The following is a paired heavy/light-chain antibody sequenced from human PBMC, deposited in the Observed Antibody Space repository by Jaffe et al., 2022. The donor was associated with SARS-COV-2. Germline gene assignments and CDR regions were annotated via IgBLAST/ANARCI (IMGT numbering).Light chain of an antibody. CDR1: QSISSSY. J-gene: IGKJ1*01. CDR2: GAS. CDR3: QQYGSSPRT. Sequence: EIVLTQSPGTLSLSPGERATLSCRASQSISSSYLAWYQQKPGQAPRLLIYGASSRATGIPDRFSGSGSGTDFTLTISRLEPEDFAVYYCQQYGSSPRTFGQGTKVEIK. V-gene: IGKV3-20*01.
Heavy chain of an antibody. D-gene: IGHD2-21*02. Sequence: QVQLQQWGAGLLKPSETLSLTCAVYGGSFSGYYWSWIRQPPGKGLEWIGEINHSGSTNYNPSLKSRVTISVDTSKNQFSLKLSSVTAADTAIYYCARGAASVIVVVTGGWFDPWGQGTLVTVSS. CDR3: ARGAASVIVVVTGGWFDP. V-gene: IGHV4-34*01. CDR1: GGSFSGYY. J-gene: IGHJ5*02. CDR2: INHSGST.